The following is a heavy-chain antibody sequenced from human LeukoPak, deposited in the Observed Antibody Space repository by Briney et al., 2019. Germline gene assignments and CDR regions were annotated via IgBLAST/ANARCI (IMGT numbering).Heavy chain of an antibody. J-gene: IGHJ4*02. V-gene: IGHV3-21*01. CDR1: GFTFSSHS. CDR2: ISSSSSYI. Sequence: GGSLRLSCAASGFTFSSHSMNWVRQAPGKGLEWVSSISSSSSYIYYADSVKGRFTISRDNAKNSLYLQMNSLRAEDTAVHYCARVVVVGYYFDYWGQGTLVTVSS. D-gene: IGHD3-22*01. CDR3: ARVVVVGYYFDY.